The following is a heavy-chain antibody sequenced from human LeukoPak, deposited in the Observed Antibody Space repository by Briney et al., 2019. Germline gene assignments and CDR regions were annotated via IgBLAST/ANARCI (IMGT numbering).Heavy chain of an antibody. CDR2: VDHTGST. V-gene: IGHV4-59*01. CDR1: DDSITMYY. D-gene: IGHD1-1*01. J-gene: IGHJ6*03. Sequence: SETLSLTCSVSDDSITMYYWTWIRQPPGKGLGWIGYVDHTGSTNFNPSLNGRVSISRDTTKNLLSLRLRSVTAADTAVYFCARGRVSSSTWYSTYYYYFYMDVWGKGTTATVSS. CDR3: ARGRVSSSTWYSTYYYYFYMDV.